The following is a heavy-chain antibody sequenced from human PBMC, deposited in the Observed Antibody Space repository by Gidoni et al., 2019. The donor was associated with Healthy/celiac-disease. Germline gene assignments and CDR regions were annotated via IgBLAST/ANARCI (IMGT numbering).Heavy chain of an antibody. J-gene: IGHJ6*02. V-gene: IGHV3-30*18. CDR1: GFTFSSYG. D-gene: IGHD6-19*01. CDR3: AKDGYSSGWPGSMDV. Sequence: QVQLVESGGGVVQPGRSLRLSCAASGFTFSSYGMHWVRQAPGKGLEWVAVISYDGSNKYYADSVKGRFTISRDNSKNTLYLQMSSLRAEDTAVYYCAKDGYSSGWPGSMDVWGQGTTVTVSS. CDR2: ISYDGSNK.